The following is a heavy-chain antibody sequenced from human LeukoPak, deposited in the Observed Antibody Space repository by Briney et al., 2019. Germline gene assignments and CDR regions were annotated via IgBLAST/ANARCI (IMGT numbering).Heavy chain of an antibody. CDR1: GFTFDEYA. V-gene: IGHV3-9*01. J-gene: IGHJ5*02. Sequence: HPGGSLRLSCAASGFTFDEYAMHWVRQAPGKGLEWVSGISWNSGSIGYADSVKGRFTISRDNAKNSLYLQMNSLRAEDTALYYCAKDIAGDPAGSNWFDPWGQGTLVTVSS. D-gene: IGHD7-27*01. CDR2: ISWNSGSI. CDR3: AKDIAGDPAGSNWFDP.